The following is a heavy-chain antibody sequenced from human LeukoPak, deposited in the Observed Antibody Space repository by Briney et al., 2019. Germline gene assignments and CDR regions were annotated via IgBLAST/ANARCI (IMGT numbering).Heavy chain of an antibody. CDR3: ARGILRYFDGHFDY. V-gene: IGHV4-39*01. J-gene: IGHJ4*02. D-gene: IGHD3-9*01. CDR1: GGSITSSSYY. CDR2: IYYSGAT. Sequence: PSETLSLTCTVSGGSITSSSYYWGWVRQPPGKGLEWIGTIYYSGATYFNPSLKRRVTISVDTSKNQFSLKLSSVTAADTAVYYCARGILRYFDGHFDYWGQGTLVTVSS.